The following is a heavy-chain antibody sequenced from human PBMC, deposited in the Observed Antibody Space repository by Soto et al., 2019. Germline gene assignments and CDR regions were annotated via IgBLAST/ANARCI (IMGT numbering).Heavy chain of an antibody. CDR1: GGTFSIYT. D-gene: IGHD5-18*01. J-gene: IGHJ6*02. V-gene: IGHV1-69*01. CDR3: ARLHSHGTYGMDV. CDR2: SA. Sequence: QVQLVQSGAEVKKPGSSVKVSCKASGGTFSIYTISWVRQAPGQGLEWMGGSANSAQKFQGRLTVTADESTSTVYLELSSLTSEDTAVYYCARLHSHGTYGMDVWGQGTTVTVSS.